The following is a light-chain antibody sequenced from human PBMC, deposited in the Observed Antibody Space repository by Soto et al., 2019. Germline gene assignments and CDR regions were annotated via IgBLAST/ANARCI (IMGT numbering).Light chain of an antibody. CDR1: QSVDTM. V-gene: IGKV3-15*01. Sequence: EIVLTQSPASLSLSAGERVTLSCRASQSVDTMVAWYQQQVGRTPRLLIYGASTRATGIPARFSGSGSGTEFTLTISSLQSEDFAVYYCQQYNNWPPITFGQGTRLEIK. CDR3: QQYNNWPPIT. CDR2: GAS. J-gene: IGKJ5*01.